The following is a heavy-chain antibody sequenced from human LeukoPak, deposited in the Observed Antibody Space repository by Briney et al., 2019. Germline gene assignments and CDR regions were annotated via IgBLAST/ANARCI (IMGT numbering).Heavy chain of an antibody. D-gene: IGHD2-2*01. V-gene: IGHV4-59*08. CDR3: ARLGCSSTSCLAYPRYYYYYMDV. Sequence: PSETLSLTCTVSGGSLSSYYWSWIRQPPGKGLEWIGYIYYSGSTNYNPSLKSRVTISVDTSRNQFSLKLSSVTAADTAVYYCARLGCSSTSCLAYPRYYYYYMDVWGEGTTVTVSS. J-gene: IGHJ6*03. CDR1: GGSLSSYY. CDR2: IYYSGST.